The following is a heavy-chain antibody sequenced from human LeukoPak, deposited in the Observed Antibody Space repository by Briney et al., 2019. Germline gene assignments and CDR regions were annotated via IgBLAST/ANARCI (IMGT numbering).Heavy chain of an antibody. V-gene: IGHV1-18*01. CDR1: GYTFASYG. J-gene: IGHJ6*02. D-gene: IGHD4-17*01. Sequence: ASGKVSCKASGYTFASYGISWVRQAPGQGLEWMGGISAYNGNTNYAQKLQGRVTMTTDTSTSTAYMELRSLRSDDTAVYYCARDAGTVTPGAYYYYYGMDVWGQGTTVTVSS. CDR2: ISAYNGNT. CDR3: ARDAGTVTPGAYYYYYGMDV.